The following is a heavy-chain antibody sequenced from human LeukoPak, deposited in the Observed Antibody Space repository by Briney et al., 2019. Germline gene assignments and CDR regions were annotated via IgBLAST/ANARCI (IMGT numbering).Heavy chain of an antibody. CDR2: INHSGST. D-gene: IGHD1-26*01. Sequence: SETLSLTCAVYGGSFSGYYWSWIRQPPGKGLEWIGEINHSGSTNYNPSLKSRVTISVDTSKNQFSLKLSSVTAADTAVYYCARGLRRWVSRRATDAFDIWGQGTVVTVSS. J-gene: IGHJ3*02. CDR3: ARGLRRWVSRRATDAFDI. V-gene: IGHV4-34*01. CDR1: GGSFSGYY.